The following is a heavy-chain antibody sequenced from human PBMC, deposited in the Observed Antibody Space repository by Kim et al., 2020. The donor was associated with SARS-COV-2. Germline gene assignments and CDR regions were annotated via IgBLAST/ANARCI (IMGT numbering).Heavy chain of an antibody. CDR2: IDWDDDK. D-gene: IGHD3-9*01. CDR3: ARITYDILTGYHYGMDV. Sequence: SGPTLVHPTQTLTLTCTFSGFSLSTSGMCVSWIRQPPGKALEWLALIDWDDDKYYSTSLKTRLTISKDTSKNQVVLTMTNMDPVDTATYYCARITYDILTGYHYGMDVWGKGTTVTVSS. CDR1: GFSLSTSGMC. V-gene: IGHV2-70*01. J-gene: IGHJ6*04.